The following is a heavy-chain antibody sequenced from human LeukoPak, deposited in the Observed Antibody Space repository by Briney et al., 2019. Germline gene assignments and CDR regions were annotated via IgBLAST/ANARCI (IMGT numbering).Heavy chain of an antibody. J-gene: IGHJ3*02. CDR2: IYYSGST. D-gene: IGHD3-22*01. CDR1: GGSISSSSYY. V-gene: IGHV4-61*05. Sequence: PSQTLSLTCTVSGGSISSSSYYWGWIRQPPGKGLEWIAYIYYSGSTNYNPSLKSRVTISVDTSKSQFSLKLSSVTAADTAVYYCARGASYYDSSTYAFDIWGQGTMVTVSS. CDR3: ARGASYYDSSTYAFDI.